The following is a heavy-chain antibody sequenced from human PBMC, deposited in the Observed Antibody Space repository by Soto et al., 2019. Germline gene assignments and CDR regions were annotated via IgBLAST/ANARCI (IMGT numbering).Heavy chain of an antibody. Sequence: GGSLRLSCAASGFTFSSYEMSWARQASGEEIDWVLSISSSGSNIYYADSVKGRFTNSGDNAENSLYLQMNSIGADDTVVYYCARDGAAVAGSRYYYYGMDVWGPWTTVTVSS. CDR2: ISSSGSNI. D-gene: IGHD6-19*01. J-gene: IGHJ6*02. CDR1: GFTFSSYE. V-gene: IGHV3-48*03. CDR3: ARDGAAVAGSRYYYYGMDV.